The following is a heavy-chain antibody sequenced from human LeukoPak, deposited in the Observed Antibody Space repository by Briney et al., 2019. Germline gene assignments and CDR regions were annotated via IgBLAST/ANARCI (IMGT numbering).Heavy chain of an antibody. Sequence: KSSETLSLTCTVSGYSISTGYYWGWIRRPPGKGLEWIMSIYHSGSTYYNPSLKSRLTISVGTSTNQFSLKLLSVTAADTAVYYCARGIPWGSGDYWGEGTLVTVSS. CDR1: GYSISTGYY. V-gene: IGHV4-38-2*02. D-gene: IGHD3-16*01. CDR2: IYHSGST. CDR3: ARGIPWGSGDY. J-gene: IGHJ4*02.